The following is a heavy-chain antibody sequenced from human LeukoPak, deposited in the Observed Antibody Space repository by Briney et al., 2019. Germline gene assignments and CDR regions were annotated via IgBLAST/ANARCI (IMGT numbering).Heavy chain of an antibody. Sequence: SETLSLTCTVSGYSISSGYYWGWIRQPPGKGLEWIGSIYHSGNTYYNPSLKSRVTISVDTSKNQFSLKLSSVTAADTAVYYCARDRWAVAGTGVEGWFDPWGQGILVTVSS. J-gene: IGHJ5*02. CDR1: GYSISSGYY. CDR2: IYHSGNT. D-gene: IGHD6-19*01. V-gene: IGHV4-38-2*02. CDR3: ARDRWAVAGTGVEGWFDP.